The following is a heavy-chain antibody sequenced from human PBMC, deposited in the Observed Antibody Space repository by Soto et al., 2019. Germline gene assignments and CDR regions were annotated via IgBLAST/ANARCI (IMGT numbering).Heavy chain of an antibody. CDR1: GGAISSGFYY. V-gene: IGHV4-31*03. J-gene: IGHJ4*01. Sequence: PSETLSLTCSVSGGAISSGFYYWSWGRQRPGMGLEWVGYIYSSGATYYHPSLKSRVTVSVDTSKNQLSLTVSSVTAADTAVYYCERDYDNSRFFSFGRWGQGTLLTVSS. CDR3: ERDYDNSRFFSFGR. CDR2: IYSSGAT. D-gene: IGHD3-22*01.